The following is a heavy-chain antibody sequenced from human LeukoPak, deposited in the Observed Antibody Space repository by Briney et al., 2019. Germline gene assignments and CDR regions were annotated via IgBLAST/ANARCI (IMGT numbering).Heavy chain of an antibody. V-gene: IGHV1-69*05. Sequence: SVKVSCKASGGTFSSYAISWVRQAPGQGLEWMGRIIPIFGTANYAQKFQGRVTITTDESTSTAYMELSSLRSEDTAVYYCAGSEERIQLWPDDFDYWGQGTLVTVSS. CDR3: AGSEERIQLWPDDFDY. J-gene: IGHJ4*02. D-gene: IGHD5-18*01. CDR2: IIPIFGTA. CDR1: GGTFSSYA.